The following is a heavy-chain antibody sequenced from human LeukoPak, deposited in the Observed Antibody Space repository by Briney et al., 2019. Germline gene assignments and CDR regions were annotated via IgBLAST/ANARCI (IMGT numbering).Heavy chain of an antibody. V-gene: IGHV3-53*01. CDR1: GFTFSSNY. CDR2: IYSGGST. CDR3: AKIRRSGTGDY. Sequence: PGGSLRLSCAASGFTFSSNYMSWVRQAPGKGLEWVSVIYSGGSTYYADSVKGRFTISRDNSKNTLYLQMNSLRAEDTAIYYCAKIRRSGTGDYWGQGTLVTVSS. D-gene: IGHD3-10*01. J-gene: IGHJ4*02.